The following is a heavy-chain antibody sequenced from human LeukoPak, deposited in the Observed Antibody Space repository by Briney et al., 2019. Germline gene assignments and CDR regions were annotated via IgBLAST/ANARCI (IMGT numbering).Heavy chain of an antibody. V-gene: IGHV3-30-3*01. CDR3: ATTTTSSFDY. D-gene: IGHD1-1*01. Sequence: GRSLRLSCAASGFTFSSYAMHWVRQAPGKGLEWVAVISYDGSNKYYADSVKGRFTISRDNSKNTLYLQMNSLRAEDTAVYYCATTTTSSFDYWGQGTLVTVSS. J-gene: IGHJ4*02. CDR1: GFTFSSYA. CDR2: ISYDGSNK.